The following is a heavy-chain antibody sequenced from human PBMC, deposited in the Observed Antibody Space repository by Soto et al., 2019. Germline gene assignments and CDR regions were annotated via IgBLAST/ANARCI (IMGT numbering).Heavy chain of an antibody. D-gene: IGHD3-10*01. J-gene: IGHJ4*02. CDR2: IYHSGST. CDR1: GGSISSGGYS. V-gene: IGHV4-30-2*01. CDR3: ASYYYGSGSYDY. Sequence: SETLSLTCAVSGGSISSGGYSWSWIRQPPGKGLEWIGYIYHSGSTYYNPSLKSRVTISVDRSKNQFSLKLSSVTAADTAVYYCASYYYGSGSYDYWGQGTLVTVSS.